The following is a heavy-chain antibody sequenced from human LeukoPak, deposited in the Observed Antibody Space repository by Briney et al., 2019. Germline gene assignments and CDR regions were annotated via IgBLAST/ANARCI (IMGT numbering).Heavy chain of an antibody. CDR1: GGSFSDYY. CDR3: ARGGIHSNYFDY. J-gene: IGHJ4*02. Sequence: SETLSLTCAVYGGSFSDYYWSLIRQPPGTGLEWIGDINHSENTNYNPSLKSRATTSVDTSKNQFSLKLNSVTAADTAVYYCARGGIHSNYFDYWGQGTLVTVSS. D-gene: IGHD4-11*01. V-gene: IGHV4-34*01. CDR2: INHSENT.